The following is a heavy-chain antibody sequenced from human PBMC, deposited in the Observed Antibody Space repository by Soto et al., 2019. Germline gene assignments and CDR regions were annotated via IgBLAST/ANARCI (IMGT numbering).Heavy chain of an antibody. D-gene: IGHD1-1*01. CDR1: GGTFSSCA. CDR2: IIPIFGTA. Sequence: SVNVSCKASGGTFSSCAISWVRQAPGQGLEWMGGIIPIFGTANYAQKFQGRVTITADESTSTAYMELSSLRSEDTAVYYCARARNRRPQNRIDAFDIWGQGTMVTVSS. J-gene: IGHJ3*02. V-gene: IGHV1-69*13. CDR3: ARARNRRPQNRIDAFDI.